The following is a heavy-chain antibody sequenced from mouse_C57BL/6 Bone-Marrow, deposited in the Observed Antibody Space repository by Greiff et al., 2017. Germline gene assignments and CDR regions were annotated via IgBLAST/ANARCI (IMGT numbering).Heavy chain of an antibody. D-gene: IGHD4-1*01. CDR1: GFSLTSYG. J-gene: IGHJ4*01. V-gene: IGHV2-2*01. CDR2: IWSGGST. Sequence: VKLMESGPGLVQPSQSLSITCTVSGFSLTSYGVHWVRQSPGKGLEWLGVIWSGGSTDYNAAFISRLSISKDNSKSQVFFKMNSLQADDTAIYYCARELTGTGYYAMDYWGQGTSVTVSS. CDR3: ARELTGTGYYAMDY.